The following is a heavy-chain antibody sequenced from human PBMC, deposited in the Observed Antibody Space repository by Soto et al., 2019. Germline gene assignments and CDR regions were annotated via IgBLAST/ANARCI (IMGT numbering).Heavy chain of an antibody. D-gene: IGHD4-17*01. J-gene: IGHJ4*02. V-gene: IGHV3-49*03. Sequence: PGGSLRLSCTASGFTFGDYAMSWFRQAPGKGLEWVGFIRSKAYGGTTEYAASVKGRFTISRDDSKNMLYLQMNSLKTEDTAVYYCTTEPDDYGDYVIDYWGQGTLVTVSS. CDR3: TTEPDDYGDYVIDY. CDR2: IRSKAYGGTT. CDR1: GFTFGDYA.